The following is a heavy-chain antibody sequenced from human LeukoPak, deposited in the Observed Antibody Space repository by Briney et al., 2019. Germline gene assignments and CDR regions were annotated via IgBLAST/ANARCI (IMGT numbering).Heavy chain of an antibody. J-gene: IGHJ4*02. V-gene: IGHV3-9*01. Sequence: PGGSLRLSCAASGFTFDDYAMHWVRQAPGKGLEGVSGISWNSGSIGYADSVKGRFTTSRDNAKNSLYLQMNSLRAEDTALYYCAKDGDGYNPPYFDYWGQGTLVTVSS. CDR3: AKDGDGYNPPYFDY. D-gene: IGHD5-24*01. CDR1: GFTFDDYA. CDR2: ISWNSGSI.